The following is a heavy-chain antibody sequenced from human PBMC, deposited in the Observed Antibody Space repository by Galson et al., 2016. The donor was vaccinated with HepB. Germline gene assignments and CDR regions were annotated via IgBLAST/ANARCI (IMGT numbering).Heavy chain of an antibody. CDR2: IYPIDSDT. V-gene: IGHV5-51*01. Sequence: QSGAEVKKPGESLKISCKASGYSFTSFWIGWVRQMPGKGLEWLGIIYPIDSDTKYSPSFEGQVTISVDKSISTAYLQWSSLKASDSAMYYCARHEMATIDSWGQGTLVTVSA. D-gene: IGHD5-24*01. CDR1: GYSFTSFW. J-gene: IGHJ4*02. CDR3: ARHEMATIDS.